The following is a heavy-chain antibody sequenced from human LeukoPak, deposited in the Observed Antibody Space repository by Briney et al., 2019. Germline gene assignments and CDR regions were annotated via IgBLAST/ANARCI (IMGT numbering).Heavy chain of an antibody. CDR1: GGTFSSYA. Sequence: SVKVSCKASGGTFSSYAISWVRQAPGQGLEWMGRIIPIFGTANYAQKFQGRVTMTRNTSISTAYMELSSLRSEDTAVYYCARFDFDNYYYYYYMDVWGKGTTVTVSS. CDR3: ARFDFDNYYYYYYMDV. V-gene: IGHV1-69*05. D-gene: IGHD3-9*01. CDR2: IIPIFGTA. J-gene: IGHJ6*03.